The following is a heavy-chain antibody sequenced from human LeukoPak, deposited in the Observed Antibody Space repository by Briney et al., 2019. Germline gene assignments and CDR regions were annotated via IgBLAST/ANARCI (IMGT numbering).Heavy chain of an antibody. D-gene: IGHD6-13*01. CDR1: GYTLTELS. J-gene: IGHJ4*02. CDR2: FDPEDGET. CDR3: ATGGAAAHLFDY. V-gene: IGHV1-24*01. Sequence: ASVKVSCKVSGYTLTELSMHWVRQAPGKGLEWMGGFDPEDGETIYAQKFQGRVTMTEDTSTDTAYMKLSSLRSEDTAVYYCATGGAAAHLFDYWGQGTLVTVSS.